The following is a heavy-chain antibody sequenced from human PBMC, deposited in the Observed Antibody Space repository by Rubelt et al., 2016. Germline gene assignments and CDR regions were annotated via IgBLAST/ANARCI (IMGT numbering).Heavy chain of an antibody. CDR1: GFTVSSNY. D-gene: IGHD3-10*01. V-gene: IGHV3-66*01. Sequence: EVQLVESGGGLVQPGGSLRLSCAASGFTVSSNYMSWVRQAPGKGLEWVSVIYSGGSTYYADSVKGRFTISRDNSKNTLYLQMNSLRAEDTAVYYCARDGGYYGSGSYYYYYGMDVWGQGTTVTVSS. CDR3: ARDGGYYGSGSYYYYYGMDV. J-gene: IGHJ6*02. CDR2: IYSGGST.